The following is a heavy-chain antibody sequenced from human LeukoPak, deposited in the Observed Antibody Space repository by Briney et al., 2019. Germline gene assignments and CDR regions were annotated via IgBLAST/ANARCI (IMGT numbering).Heavy chain of an antibody. CDR1: GYILTSYY. CDR3: ARDSGNYDSSGYYFDY. V-gene: IGHV1-46*01. CDR2: INPSGGST. Sequence: ASVKVSCKASGYILTSYYMHWVRQAPGQGLEWMGIINPSGGSTSYAQKFQGRVTMTRDMSTSTVYMELSSLRSEDTAVYYCARDSGNYDSSGYYFDYWGQGTLVTVSS. J-gene: IGHJ4*02. D-gene: IGHD3-22*01.